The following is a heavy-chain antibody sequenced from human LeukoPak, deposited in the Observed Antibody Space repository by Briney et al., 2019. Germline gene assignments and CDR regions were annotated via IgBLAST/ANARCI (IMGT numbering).Heavy chain of an antibody. V-gene: IGHV3-30*02. CDR1: EFTFSSYG. D-gene: IGHD4-17*01. CDR2: IRYDGSNK. CDR3: AKDLGSAYGEYAGF. Sequence: PGWSLILSWAAAEFTFSSYGMQWVRQAPGKGLELGAFIRYDGSNKYYADSVKGRFTISRDNSKNTLYLQMNSLRAEDAAVYYCAKDLGSAYGEYAGFWGQGTLVTVSS. J-gene: IGHJ4*02.